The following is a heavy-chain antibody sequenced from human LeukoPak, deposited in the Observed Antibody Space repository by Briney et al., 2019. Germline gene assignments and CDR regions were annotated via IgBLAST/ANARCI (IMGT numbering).Heavy chain of an antibody. Sequence: PGGSLRLSCAASGFTFSSYWMSWVRQAPGKGLEWVSAISGSGGSTYYADSVKGRFTISRDNSKNTLYLQMNSLRAEDTAVYYCARASPGWSSGWQTGGSFDYWGQGTLVTVSS. CDR1: GFTFSSYW. V-gene: IGHV3-23*01. D-gene: IGHD6-19*01. CDR3: ARASPGWSSGWQTGGSFDY. J-gene: IGHJ4*02. CDR2: ISGSGGST.